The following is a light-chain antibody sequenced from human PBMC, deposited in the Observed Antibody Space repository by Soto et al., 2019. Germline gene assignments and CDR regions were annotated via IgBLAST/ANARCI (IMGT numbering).Light chain of an antibody. V-gene: IGKV3-20*01. CDR2: GAS. CDR3: QESGDSQET. CDR1: QGISISY. J-gene: IGKJ1*01. Sequence: IVLTQSPGTLSLSTRERATLSCRASQGISISYLAWYQQKPGKAPRLLIYGASSRANGIPDRFSGSGFGMDFTFTISSLEPEDFAVYYCQESGDSQETFGQLSK.